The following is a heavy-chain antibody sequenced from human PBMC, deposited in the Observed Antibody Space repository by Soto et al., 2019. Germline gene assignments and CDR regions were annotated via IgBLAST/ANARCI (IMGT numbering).Heavy chain of an antibody. D-gene: IGHD3-22*01. CDR1: GFTFSSYD. J-gene: IGHJ5*02. CDR3: ARGQYYYDSSGYYYWFDP. V-gene: IGHV3-13*05. Sequence: PVGSLRLSCAASGFTFSSYDMHWVRQATGKGLEWVSAIGTAGDPYYPGSVKGRFTISRENAKNSLYLQMNSLRAGDTAVYYCARGQYYYDSSGYYYWFDPWGQGTLVTVSS. CDR2: IGTAGDP.